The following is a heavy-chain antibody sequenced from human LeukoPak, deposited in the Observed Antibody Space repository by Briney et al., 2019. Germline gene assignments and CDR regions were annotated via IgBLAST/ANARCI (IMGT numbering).Heavy chain of an antibody. D-gene: IGHD3-10*01. CDR1: GGSFSGYY. J-gene: IGHJ5*02. CDR3: ASKEGVPDNWFDP. Sequence: PSETLSLTCAVYGGSFSGYYWSWIRQPPGKGLEWIGEINHSGSTNYNPSLKSRVTISVDTSKNQFSLKLSSVTAADTAVYYCASKEGVPDNWFDPWGQGTLVTVPS. V-gene: IGHV4-34*01. CDR2: INHSGST.